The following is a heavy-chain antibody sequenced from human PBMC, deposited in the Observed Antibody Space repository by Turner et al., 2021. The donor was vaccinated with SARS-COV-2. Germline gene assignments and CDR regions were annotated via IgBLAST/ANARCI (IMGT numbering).Heavy chain of an antibody. CDR2: INPKSGDT. CDR1: GYTFSAYN. J-gene: IGHJ4*02. D-gene: IGHD6-19*01. V-gene: IGHV1-2*02. Sequence: QVHMVQSGTEVKKPGASVKVSCETSGYTFSAYNIHWVRHAPGQGLEWMAWINPKSGDTEFAQKFQGRVTVTRDMSISTAYMGLNNLRSDDTAVYYCARVGGSGWYGSWGQGTLVTVSS. CDR3: ARVGGSGWYGS.